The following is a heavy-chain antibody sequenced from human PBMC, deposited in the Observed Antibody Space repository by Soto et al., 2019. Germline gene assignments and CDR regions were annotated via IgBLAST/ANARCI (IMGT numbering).Heavy chain of an antibody. D-gene: IGHD2-15*01. J-gene: IGHJ5*02. CDR3: CVVKRLDQYSTSGYWFDP. CDR2: IKSKADGETK. CDR1: GFTFSHAW. Sequence: GSLRLSCAASGFTFSHAWMSWVRQAPGKGLEWVGRIKSKADGETKDYGAPVRGRFTISRDDAKDTLYLQMNSLRIEDTAVYYCCVVKRLDQYSTSGYWFDPWGPGTLVTVSS. V-gene: IGHV3-15*01.